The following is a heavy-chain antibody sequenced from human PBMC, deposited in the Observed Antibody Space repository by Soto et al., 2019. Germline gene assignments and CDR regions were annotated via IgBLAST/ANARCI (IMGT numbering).Heavy chain of an antibody. D-gene: IGHD6-19*01. CDR3: ATLRVGWYCSYALDV. CDR2: VSTDGSDK. J-gene: IGHJ6*02. CDR1: GFTFSHYA. V-gene: IGHV3-30-3*01. Sequence: GGSLRLSCAASGFTFSHYAMHWVRQAPGKGPEWVAVVSTDGSDKYYPDSVKGRFTISRDNSKKTLYLQMNSLRADDTAVYYCATLRVGWYCSYALDVWGRGTRVTVSS.